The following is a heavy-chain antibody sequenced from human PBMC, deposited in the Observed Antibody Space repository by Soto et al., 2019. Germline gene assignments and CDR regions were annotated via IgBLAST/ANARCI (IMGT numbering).Heavy chain of an antibody. CDR3: AAIIAAAGTRVNY. V-gene: IGHV2-70*11. CDR1: GFSLSTSGMC. Sequence: PTLVNPTQTLTLTCTFSGFSLSTSGMCVSWIRQPPGKALEWLARIDWDDDKYYSTSLKTRLTISKDTSKNQVVLTMTNMDPVDTATYYCAAIIAAAGTRVNYWGQGTLVTVSS. CDR2: IDWDDDK. J-gene: IGHJ4*02. D-gene: IGHD6-13*01.